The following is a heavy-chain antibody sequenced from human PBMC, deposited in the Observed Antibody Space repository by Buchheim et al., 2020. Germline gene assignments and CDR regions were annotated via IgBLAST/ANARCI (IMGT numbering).Heavy chain of an antibody. CDR2: IKQDGSEK. V-gene: IGHV3-7*01. CDR3: ARVVVSSLDY. CDR1: GFSFNVYW. D-gene: IGHD6-6*01. Sequence: EVQLVESGGGLVQPGGSLRLSCAASGFSFNVYWMSWIRQAPGKGLEWVANIKQDGSEKYYVDSVKGRFTISRDNAKNSLYLQMNSLRAEDTAVYYCARVVVSSLDYWGQGTL. J-gene: IGHJ4*02.